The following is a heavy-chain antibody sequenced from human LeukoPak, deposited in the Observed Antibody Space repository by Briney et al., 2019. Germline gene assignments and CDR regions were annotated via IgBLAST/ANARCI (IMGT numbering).Heavy chain of an antibody. J-gene: IGHJ5*02. Sequence: PSETLSLTCAVYGGSFSGYYWSWIRQPPGKGLEWIGEINRSGSTNYNPSLKSRVTISVDTSKNQFSLKLSSVTAADTAVYYCARGRDSSGWSDWFDPWGQGTLVTVSS. CDR2: INRSGST. CDR1: GGSFSGYY. CDR3: ARGRDSSGWSDWFDP. D-gene: IGHD6-19*01. V-gene: IGHV4-34*01.